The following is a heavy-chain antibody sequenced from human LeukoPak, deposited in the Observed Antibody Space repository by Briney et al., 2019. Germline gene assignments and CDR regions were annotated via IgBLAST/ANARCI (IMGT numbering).Heavy chain of an antibody. V-gene: IGHV4-59*01. D-gene: IGHD1-26*01. CDR2: IYYSGST. Sequence: PSETLSLTCTVSGGSITGYYWSWIRQPPGKRLEWIGYIYYSGSTNYNPSLQSRVTISVDTSRNQFSLKLSSVTAADTAVYYCARMSFSGNYPDAFDIRGQGTMVTVSS. J-gene: IGHJ3*02. CDR1: GGSITGYY. CDR3: ARMSFSGNYPDAFDI.